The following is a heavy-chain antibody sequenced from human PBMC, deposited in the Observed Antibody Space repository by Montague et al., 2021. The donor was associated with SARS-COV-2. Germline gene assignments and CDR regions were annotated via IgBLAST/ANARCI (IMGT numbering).Heavy chain of an antibody. CDR2: INHSEST. J-gene: IGHJ4*02. D-gene: IGHD3-9*01. Sequence: SETLSLTCAVYGGSFSGYYWSWIRQPPGKGLEWIGEINHSESTNYNPSLKSRVTISVDTSKNQFSLNLSSVTAADTAVYYCARARAAYILTGYYSDYWGQGTLVTVSS. CDR3: ARARAAYILTGYYSDY. CDR1: GGSFSGYY. V-gene: IGHV4-34*01.